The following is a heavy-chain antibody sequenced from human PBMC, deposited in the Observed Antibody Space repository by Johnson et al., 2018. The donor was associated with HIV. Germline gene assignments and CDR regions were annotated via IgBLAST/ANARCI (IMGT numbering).Heavy chain of an antibody. CDR3: ARTRQGAFDI. J-gene: IGHJ3*02. CDR1: GFTFSSYG. V-gene: IGHV3-48*04. CDR2: ISSSGNTI. Sequence: VQLVESGGGVVQPGRSLRLSCAASGFTFSSYGMHWVRQAPGKGLEWVSYISSSGNTIYYADSVKGRFTISRDNAKNSLYLQMNSLRPQDTAVYYCARTRQGAFDIWGQGTMVTVSS.